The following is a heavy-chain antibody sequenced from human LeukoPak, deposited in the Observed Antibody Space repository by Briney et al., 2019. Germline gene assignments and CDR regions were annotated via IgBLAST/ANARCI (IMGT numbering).Heavy chain of an antibody. CDR2: IYYSGST. D-gene: IGHD5-18*01. CDR1: GGSISSSSYY. J-gene: IGHJ4*02. Sequence: SETLSLTCTVSGGSISSSSYYWGWIRQPPGKGLEWIGSIYYSGSTYYNPSLKSLVTISVDTSKNQFSLNLSSVTAADTAVYYCANEGDTAMDCWGQGTLVTVSS. CDR3: ANEGDTAMDC. V-gene: IGHV4-39*01.